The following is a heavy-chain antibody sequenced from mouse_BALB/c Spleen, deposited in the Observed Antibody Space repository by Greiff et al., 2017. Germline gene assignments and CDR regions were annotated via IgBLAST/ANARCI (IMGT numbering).Heavy chain of an antibody. D-gene: IGHD2-1*01. CDR1: GYTFTSYY. CDR3: ARNYGNLYWYFDV. V-gene: IGHV1S56*01. Sequence: QVQLQQSGPELVKPGASVRISCKASGYTFTSYYIHWVKQRPGQGLEWIGWIYPGNVNTKYNEKFKGKATLTADKSSSTAYMQLSSLTSEDSAVYFCARNYGNLYWYFDVWGAGTTVTVSS. J-gene: IGHJ1*01. CDR2: IYPGNVNT.